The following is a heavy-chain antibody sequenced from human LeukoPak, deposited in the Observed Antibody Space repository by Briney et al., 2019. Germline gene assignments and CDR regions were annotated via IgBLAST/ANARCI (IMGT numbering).Heavy chain of an antibody. D-gene: IGHD4-23*01. CDR1: GGSFIGFH. CDR3: ARRTDYGGNFMFDY. J-gene: IGHJ4*02. V-gene: IGHV4-34*01. CDR2: INHSGST. Sequence: SETLSLTCAVYGGSFIGFHWNWIRQPPGKGLEWIGEINHSGSTNYNPSLKSRVTISVDTSKNQFSLKLSSVTAADTAVYYCARRTDYGGNFMFDYWGQGTLVTVSS.